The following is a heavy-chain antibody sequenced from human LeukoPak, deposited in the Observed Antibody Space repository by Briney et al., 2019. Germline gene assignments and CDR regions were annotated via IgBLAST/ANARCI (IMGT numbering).Heavy chain of an antibody. Sequence: SVKVSCKVSGGTFSSYAISWVRQAPGQGLEWMGGIIPIFGTANYAQKFQGRVTITADKSTSTAYMELSSLRSEDTAVYYSARGNGPYYYGMDVWGKGTTVTVSS. J-gene: IGHJ6*04. CDR2: IIPIFGTA. CDR1: GGTFSSYA. CDR3: ARGNGPYYYGMDV. D-gene: IGHD2-8*01. V-gene: IGHV1-69*06.